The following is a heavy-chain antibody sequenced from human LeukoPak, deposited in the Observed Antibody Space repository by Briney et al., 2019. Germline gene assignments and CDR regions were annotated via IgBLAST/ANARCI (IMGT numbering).Heavy chain of an antibody. CDR1: GYSFTGYF. CDR3: ARGLVGATDPFDY. Sequence: EASVKVSCKASGYSFTGYFLHWVRQAPGQGLEWMGWINPNNGDTNYAQKFQGSVTMTRDTSTGTAYMELTRLRSDDTAVYYCARGLVGATDPFDYWGQGTLVTVSS. V-gene: IGHV1-2*02. J-gene: IGHJ4*02. CDR2: INPNNGDT. D-gene: IGHD1-26*01.